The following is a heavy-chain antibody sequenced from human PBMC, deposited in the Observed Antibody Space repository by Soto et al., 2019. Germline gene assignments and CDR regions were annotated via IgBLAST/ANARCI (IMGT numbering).Heavy chain of an antibody. D-gene: IGHD2-21*02. CDR2: IHSDGSST. CDR1: GFTFSYYW. CDR3: ERGDRGAFDL. V-gene: IGHV3-74*01. Sequence: GGSLRLSCAASGFTFSYYWMHWVRQAPGQGLVWVSRIHSDGSSTTYADSVKGRFTISRDNAKNTLYLQMNSLRAEDTAVYYCERGDRGAFDLWGQGTMVTVS. J-gene: IGHJ3*01.